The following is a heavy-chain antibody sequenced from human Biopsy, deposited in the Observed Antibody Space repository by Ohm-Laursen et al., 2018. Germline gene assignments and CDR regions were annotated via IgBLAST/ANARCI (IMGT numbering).Heavy chain of an antibody. J-gene: IGHJ4*02. D-gene: IGHD2-15*01. V-gene: IGHV4-59*08. Sequence: GTLSLTCAVSGGSISSFYWTWIRQPPGQGPEWIGDISDSGSTNYKPSLKIRVIISVDTSKNQFSLNLCSVTAADTAVYYCARRGSGGRSFDHWGQGTLVTVSS. CDR3: ARRGSGGRSFDH. CDR2: ISDSGST. CDR1: GGSISSFY.